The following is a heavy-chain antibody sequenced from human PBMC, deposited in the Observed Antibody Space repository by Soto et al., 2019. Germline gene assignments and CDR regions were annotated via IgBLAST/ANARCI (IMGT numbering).Heavy chain of an antibody. Sequence: QVQLVESGGGVVKAGESLRLSCAASGFNFNDYFMTWVRQTPGKGLEWVAHISNDGSKKFYGDSVKGRFTISRDNSENTVYLQMTSLRPDDTAVFYCARDVAMPTGLGLGYWGQGTLVTVSS. D-gene: IGHD6-19*01. V-gene: IGHV3-30*03. CDR2: ISNDGSKK. J-gene: IGHJ4*02. CDR1: GFNFNDYF. CDR3: ARDVAMPTGLGLGY.